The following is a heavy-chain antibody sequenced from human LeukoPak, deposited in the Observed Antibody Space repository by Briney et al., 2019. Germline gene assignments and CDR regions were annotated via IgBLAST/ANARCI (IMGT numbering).Heavy chain of an antibody. Sequence: GGSLRLSCAASGFTFSSYEMNWVRQAPGKGLEWVSYISSSGSTIYYADSVKGRFTISRENAKNSLYLQMNSLRAEDTAVYYCARVAAAYYYGSGSWYNFDYWGQGTLVTVSS. CDR3: ARVAAAYYYGSGSWYNFDY. V-gene: IGHV3-48*03. CDR1: GFTFSSYE. J-gene: IGHJ4*02. CDR2: ISSSGSTI. D-gene: IGHD3-10*01.